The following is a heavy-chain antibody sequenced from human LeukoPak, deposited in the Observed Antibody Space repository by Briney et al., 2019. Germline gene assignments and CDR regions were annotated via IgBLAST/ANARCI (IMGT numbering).Heavy chain of an antibody. D-gene: IGHD3-22*01. V-gene: IGHV4-61*02. J-gene: IGHJ3*02. CDR3: ARKYGTITMTHFDI. Sequence: PSQTLSLTCTVSGGSISSGSYYWSWIRQPAGKGLEWIGRIYTSGSTNYNPSLKSRVTISVDTSKNQFSLKLSSVTAADTAVYYCARKYGTITMTHFDIWGQGTVVTVSS. CDR2: IYTSGST. CDR1: GGSISSGSYY.